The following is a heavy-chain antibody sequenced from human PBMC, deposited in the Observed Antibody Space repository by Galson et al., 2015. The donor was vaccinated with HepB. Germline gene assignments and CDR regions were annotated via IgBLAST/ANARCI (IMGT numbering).Heavy chain of an antibody. CDR2: ISAYNGNT. CDR1: GYTFTSYG. D-gene: IGHD2-8*01. Sequence: SVKVSCKASGYTFTSYGISWVRQAPGQGLEWMGWISAYNGNTNYAQKLQGRVAMTTDTSTSTAYMELRSLRSDDTAVYYCARESVVPGDFDYWGQGTLVTVSS. J-gene: IGHJ4*02. V-gene: IGHV1-18*01. CDR3: ARESVVPGDFDY.